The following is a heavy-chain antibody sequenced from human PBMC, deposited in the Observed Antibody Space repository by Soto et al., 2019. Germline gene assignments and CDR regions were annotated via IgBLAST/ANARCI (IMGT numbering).Heavy chain of an antibody. J-gene: IGHJ3*02. CDR1: GYSFTDYH. CDR3: ARGRNSGYDRRAFDI. D-gene: IGHD5-12*01. CDR2: INPKSGDT. V-gene: IGHV1-2*04. Sequence: GASVKVSCKASGYSFTDYHIHWVRQAPGQGLEWLGRINPKSGDTSTAQKFQGWVTMTTNTSISTAYMELSSLRSEDTAVYYCARGRNSGYDRRAFDIWGQGTMVTVSS.